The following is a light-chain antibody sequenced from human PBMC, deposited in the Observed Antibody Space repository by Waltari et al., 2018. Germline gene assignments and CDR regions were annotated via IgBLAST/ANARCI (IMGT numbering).Light chain of an antibody. CDR1: TTDIGGNTY. J-gene: IGLJ2*01. CDR3: SSYAGSNILL. CDR2: DVT. Sequence: QAALTQPPSVSGSPGQSVTIPCTGTTTDIGGNTYVSWYQQHPGKAPKLLIYDVTERPSGVSNRCAGSTSGSTASLTVSGLQADDEADYYCSSYAGSNILLFGRGTRLTVL. V-gene: IGLV2-8*01.